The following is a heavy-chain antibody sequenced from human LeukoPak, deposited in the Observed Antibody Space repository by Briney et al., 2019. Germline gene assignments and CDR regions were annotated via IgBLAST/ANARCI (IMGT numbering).Heavy chain of an antibody. CDR3: ARAPYSSGTYNWFDP. CDR2: IISIFGTA. CDR1: EGTFTSYA. Sequence: SGKVSCKASEGTFTSYAISWVRQAPGQGLEWRGGIISIFGTANYAQKFQGRVTITADKSTSTAYMELSSLRSEDTAVYYCARAPYSSGTYNWFDPWGQGTLVTVSS. V-gene: IGHV1-69*06. D-gene: IGHD3-22*01. J-gene: IGHJ5*02.